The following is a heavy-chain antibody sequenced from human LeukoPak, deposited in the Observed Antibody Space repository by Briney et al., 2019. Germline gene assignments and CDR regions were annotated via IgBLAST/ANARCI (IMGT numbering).Heavy chain of an antibody. CDR3: ARGLRLINYPPDYNWFDP. D-gene: IGHD4-11*01. Sequence: SETLSLTCTVSGGSISSYYWSWIRQPAGKGLEWIGRIYTSGSTNYNPSLKSRITMSVDTSKNQFSLKLSSVTAADTAVYYCARGLRLINYPPDYNWFDPWGQGTLVTVSS. J-gene: IGHJ5*02. V-gene: IGHV4-4*07. CDR1: GGSISSYY. CDR2: IYTSGST.